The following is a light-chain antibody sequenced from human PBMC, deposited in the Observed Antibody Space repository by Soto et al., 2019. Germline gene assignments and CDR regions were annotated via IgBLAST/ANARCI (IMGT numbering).Light chain of an antibody. J-gene: IGKJ2*01. CDR1: QDISHY. Sequence: MQMALAPSCMTEYVGDTVTITCQASQDISHYLNWYQQKPGKALKLLIYDASNLHPGVPSRFRGSGSGTEFSFNITRLQAEDVVRNYCPQSAYLPNPFGQG. CDR3: PQSAYLPNP. V-gene: IGKV1-33*01. CDR2: DAS.